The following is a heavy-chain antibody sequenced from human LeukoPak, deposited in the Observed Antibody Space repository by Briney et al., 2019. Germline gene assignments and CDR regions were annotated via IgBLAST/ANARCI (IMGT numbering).Heavy chain of an antibody. CDR3: AREVATVTTRYFDY. Sequence: SETLSLTCAVSGRSISSGGYSWSWIRQPPGKGLEWIGYIYHSGSTHYNPSLKSRVTISVDRSKNQFSLKLSSVTAADTAVYYCAREVATVTTRYFDYWGQGTLVTVSS. J-gene: IGHJ4*02. CDR1: GRSISSGGYS. V-gene: IGHV4-30-2*01. CDR2: IYHSGST. D-gene: IGHD4-17*01.